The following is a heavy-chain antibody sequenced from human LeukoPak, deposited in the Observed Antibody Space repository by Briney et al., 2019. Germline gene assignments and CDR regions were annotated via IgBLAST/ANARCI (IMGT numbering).Heavy chain of an antibody. CDR1: GFTVSSNH. J-gene: IGHJ6*02. Sequence: GGSLRLSCAASGFTVSSNHVTWVRQAPGKGLECVSVIDGGGSSHYADSVKGRFTISRDSSKNTLYLQMNSLRVEDTAVYYCAKDLRTTVPIPPYYYYYSMDVWGQGTTVTVSS. V-gene: IGHV3-66*01. CDR2: IDGGGSS. D-gene: IGHD4-17*01. CDR3: AKDLRTTVPIPPYYYYYSMDV.